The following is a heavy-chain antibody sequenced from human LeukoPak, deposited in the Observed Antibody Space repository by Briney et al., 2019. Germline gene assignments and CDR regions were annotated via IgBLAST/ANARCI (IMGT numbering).Heavy chain of an antibody. CDR1: GFTVTSNY. V-gene: IGHV3-30*03. CDR2: ISYDGSNK. D-gene: IGHD6-13*01. Sequence: GGSLRLSCAASGFTVTSNYMSWVRQAPGKGLEWVAVISYDGSNKYYADSVKGRFTISRDNSKNTLYLQMNSLRAEDTAVYYCAREPEQQLGLDYWGQGTLVTVSS. CDR3: AREPEQQLGLDY. J-gene: IGHJ4*02.